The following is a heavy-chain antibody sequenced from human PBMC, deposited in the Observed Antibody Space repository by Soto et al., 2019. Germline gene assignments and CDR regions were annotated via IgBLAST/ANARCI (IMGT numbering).Heavy chain of an antibody. CDR1: GGSISSGGYY. CDR3: ERSPEWGYSPNWFDP. CDR2: IYYSGST. J-gene: IGHJ5*02. V-gene: IGHV4-31*03. D-gene: IGHD2-15*01. Sequence: PSETLSLTCTVSGGSISSGGYYWSWIRQHPGKGLEWIGYIYYSGSTYYNPSLKSRVTISVDTSKNQFSLKLSSVTAADTAVYYCERSPEWGYSPNWFDPWGQGTLVTVSS.